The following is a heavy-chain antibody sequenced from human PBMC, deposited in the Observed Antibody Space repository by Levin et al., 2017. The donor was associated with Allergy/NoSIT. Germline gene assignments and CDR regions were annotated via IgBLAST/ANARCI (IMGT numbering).Heavy chain of an antibody. J-gene: IGHJ4*02. D-gene: IGHD6-19*01. V-gene: IGHV3-9*01. CDR2: ISWNSGSI. CDR3: AKDPYSSGRGSFFDY. CDR1: GFTFDDFA. Sequence: GGSLRLSCAASGFTFDDFAMHWVRQAPGKGLEWVSGISWNSGSIGYADSVRGRFTISRDNAKNSLYLQMNGLRAEDTAFYYCAKDPYSSGRGSFFDYWGQGTLVTVSS.